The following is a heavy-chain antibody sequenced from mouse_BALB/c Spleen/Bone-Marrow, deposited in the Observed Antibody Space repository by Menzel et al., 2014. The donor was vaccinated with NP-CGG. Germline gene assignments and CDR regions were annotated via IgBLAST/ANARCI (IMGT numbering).Heavy chain of an antibody. CDR2: IHPNSGNT. CDR3: ALGLPYFDY. Sequence: GSVLVRPGVSVKLSCKASGYTFTSSWMHWAKQRPGQGLEWIGEIHPNSGNTNYNEKFKGKATLTVDTSSSTAYVDLNSLTSEDSAVYYCALGLPYFDYWGQGTTLTVSS. CDR1: GYTFTSSW. J-gene: IGHJ2*01. V-gene: IGHV1S130*01. D-gene: IGHD4-1*01.